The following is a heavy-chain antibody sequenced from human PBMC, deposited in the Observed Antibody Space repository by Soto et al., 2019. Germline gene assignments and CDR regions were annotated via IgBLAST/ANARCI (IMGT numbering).Heavy chain of an antibody. CDR2: INPSGGST. J-gene: IGHJ4*02. CDR3: ASAPSRIYIDY. V-gene: IGHV1-46*01. CDR1: GYTFSSYY. Sequence: ASVKVSCKASGYTFSSYYMHWVRQAPGQGLEWMGIINPSGGSTSYAQKFQGRVTMTRDTSTSTVYMELSSLRSEDTAVYYCASAPSRIYIDYWGQGTLVTVSS. D-gene: IGHD2-2*02.